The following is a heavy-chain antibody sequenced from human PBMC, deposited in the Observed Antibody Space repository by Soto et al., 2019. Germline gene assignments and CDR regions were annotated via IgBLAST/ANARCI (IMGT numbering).Heavy chain of an antibody. V-gene: IGHV3-49*03. Sequence: EVQLVESGGGLVQPGRSLRLSCTASGFTFGDYAMSWFRQAPGKGLEWVGFIRSKAYGGTTEYAASVKGRFTISRDDSKSIAYLQMNSLKTEDTAVYYCTRFYGDYYFDYWGQGTLVTVSS. CDR2: IRSKAYGGTT. D-gene: IGHD4-17*01. CDR1: GFTFGDYA. J-gene: IGHJ4*02. CDR3: TRFYGDYYFDY.